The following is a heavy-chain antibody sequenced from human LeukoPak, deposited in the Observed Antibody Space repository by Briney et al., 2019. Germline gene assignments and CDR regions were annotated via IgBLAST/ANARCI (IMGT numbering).Heavy chain of an antibody. CDR2: IIPILGIA. Sequence: SVKASCKASGGTFSSYTISWVRQAPGQGLEWMGRIIPILGIANYAQKFQGRVTITADKSTSTAHMELSSLRSEDTAVYYCARDGPPYYDSWSGEAPYYYYMDVWGKGTTVTVSS. D-gene: IGHD3-3*01. CDR3: ARDGPPYYDSWSGEAPYYYYMDV. J-gene: IGHJ6*03. CDR1: GGTFSSYT. V-gene: IGHV1-69*04.